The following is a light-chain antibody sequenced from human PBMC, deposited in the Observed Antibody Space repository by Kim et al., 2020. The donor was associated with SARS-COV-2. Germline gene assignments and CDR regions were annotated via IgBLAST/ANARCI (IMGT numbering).Light chain of an antibody. CDR1: QSVSSSY. V-gene: IGKV3-20*01. Sequence: VLTHSPGTLSLSPGERANLSCRASQSVSSSYLAWYQQKPGQAPRLLIYAASRRATGIPDRFSGSGSGTDFSLTISRLEPEDFAVYYCQQYDSSTFTFGQGTKLEI. CDR3: QQYDSSTFT. J-gene: IGKJ2*01. CDR2: AAS.